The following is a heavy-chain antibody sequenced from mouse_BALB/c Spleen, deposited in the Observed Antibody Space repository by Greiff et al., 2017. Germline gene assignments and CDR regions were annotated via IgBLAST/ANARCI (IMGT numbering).Heavy chain of an antibody. CDR3: ARGRGNPGYFDV. D-gene: IGHD2-1*01. CDR2: ISSGGGST. J-gene: IGHJ1*01. Sequence: EVKLVESGGGLVKPGGSLKLSCAASGFAFSSYDMSWVRQTPEKRLEWVAYISSGGGSTYYPDTVKGRFTISRDNAKNTLYLQMSSLKSEDTAMYYCARGRGNPGYFDVWGAGTTVTVSS. V-gene: IGHV5-12-1*01. CDR1: GFAFSSYD.